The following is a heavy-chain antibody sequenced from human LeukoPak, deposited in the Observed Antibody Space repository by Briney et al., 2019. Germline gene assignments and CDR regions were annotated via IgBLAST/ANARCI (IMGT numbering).Heavy chain of an antibody. CDR3: ARLAGIYFDY. J-gene: IGHJ4*02. CDR2: IYTSGST. V-gene: IGHV4-4*09. D-gene: IGHD6-19*01. CDR1: GGSISSYY. Sequence: SETLSLTCTVSGGSISSYYWRWIRQPPGKGLEWIGYIYTSGSTNYNPSLKSRVTISVDTSKNQFSLKLSSVTAADTAVYYCARLAGIYFDYWGQGTLVTVSS.